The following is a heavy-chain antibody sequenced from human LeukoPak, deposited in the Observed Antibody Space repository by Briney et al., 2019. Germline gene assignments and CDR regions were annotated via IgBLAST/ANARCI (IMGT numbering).Heavy chain of an antibody. V-gene: IGHV4-39*07. D-gene: IGHD6-19*01. CDR1: GGSISSSSYY. J-gene: IGHJ4*02. CDR3: ARSSTSSGWYERYFAY. CDR2: IYYSGST. Sequence: PSETLSLTCTVSGGSISSSSYYWGWIRQPPGKGLEWIGSIYYSGSTYYNPSLKSRVTISVDTSKNQFSLKLNSVTAADTAVYYCARSSTSSGWYERYFAYWGQGTLVTVSS.